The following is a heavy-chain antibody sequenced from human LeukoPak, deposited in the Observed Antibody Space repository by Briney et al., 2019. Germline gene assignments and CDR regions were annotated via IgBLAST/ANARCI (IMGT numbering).Heavy chain of an antibody. D-gene: IGHD6-13*01. CDR1: GYTFTGYY. J-gene: IGHJ6*03. V-gene: IGHV1-2*02. Sequence: GASVKVSCKASGYTFTGYYMHWVRQAPGQGLEWMGWINPNSGGTNYAQKFQGRVTMTRDTSISTAYMELSRLRSDDTAVYYCARGQQLAYYYYYYYMDVWGKGTTVTVSS. CDR3: ARGQQLAYYYYYYYMDV. CDR2: INPNSGGT.